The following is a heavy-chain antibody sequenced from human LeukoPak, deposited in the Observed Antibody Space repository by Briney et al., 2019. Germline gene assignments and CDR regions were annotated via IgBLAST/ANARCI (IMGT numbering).Heavy chain of an antibody. CDR1: GGSFSGYY. J-gene: IGHJ6*03. V-gene: IGHV4-34*01. D-gene: IGHD1-26*01. CDR3: AKSGSYPYYYSYYMDV. CDR2: INHSEST. Sequence: SETLSLTCAVYGGSFSGYYWSWIRQPPGKGLEWIGEINHSESTNYNPSLKSRVTISVDTSKNQFSLKLSSVTAADTAVYYCAKSGSYPYYYSYYMDVWGKGTTVTISS.